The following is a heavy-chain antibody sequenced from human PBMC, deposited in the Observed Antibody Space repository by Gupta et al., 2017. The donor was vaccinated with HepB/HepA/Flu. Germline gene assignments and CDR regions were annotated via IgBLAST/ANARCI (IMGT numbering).Heavy chain of an antibody. Sequence: QVQLQQWGAGLLKPSETLSLTCAVYGGSFSGYYWSWIRQPPGKGLEWIGEINHSGSTNYNPSLKSRVTISVDTSKNQFSLKLSSVTAADTAVYYCARGYCSGGSCYVPFDYWGQGTLVTVSS. CDR2: INHSGST. J-gene: IGHJ4*02. D-gene: IGHD2-15*01. CDR1: GGSFSGYY. CDR3: ARGYCSGGSCYVPFDY. V-gene: IGHV4-34*01.